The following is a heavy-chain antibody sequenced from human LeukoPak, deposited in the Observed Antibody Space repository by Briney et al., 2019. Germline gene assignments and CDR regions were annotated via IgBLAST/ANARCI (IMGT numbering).Heavy chain of an antibody. CDR1: GFTFSSYA. CDR3: ARDIVVVPAAGFDP. D-gene: IGHD2-2*01. CDR2: ISGSGGST. Sequence: GGSLRLSCAASGFTFSSYAMSWVRQAPGKGLEWVSAISGSGGSTYYADSVKGRFTVSRDNSKNTLYLQMNSLRAEDTAVYYCARDIVVVPAAGFDPWGQGTLVTVSS. J-gene: IGHJ5*02. V-gene: IGHV3-23*01.